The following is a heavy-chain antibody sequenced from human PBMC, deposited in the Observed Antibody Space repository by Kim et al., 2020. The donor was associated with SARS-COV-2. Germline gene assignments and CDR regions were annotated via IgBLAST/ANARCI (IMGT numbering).Heavy chain of an antibody. Sequence: SETLSLTCTVSGGSVSSGSYYWSWIRQPPGKGLEWIGYIYYSGSTNYNPSLKSRVTISVDTSKNQFSLKLSSVTAADTAVYYCARDSILYYFTDYYYYGMDVWGQGTTVTVSS. CDR2: IYYSGST. J-gene: IGHJ6*02. V-gene: IGHV4-61*01. CDR1: GGSVSSGSYY. CDR3: ARDSILYYFTDYYYYGMDV. D-gene: IGHD2-8*02.